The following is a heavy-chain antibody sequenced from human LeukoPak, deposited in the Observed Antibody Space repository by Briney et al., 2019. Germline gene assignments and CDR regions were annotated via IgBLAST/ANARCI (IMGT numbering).Heavy chain of an antibody. Sequence: QTGGSLRLSCAASGFTFSSYWMHWVRQAPGKGLVWVSRINSDGSSTSYADSVKGRFTISRDNAKNTLYLQMNSLRAEDTAVYYCARDKASYYYYYMDVWGKGTTVTISS. V-gene: IGHV3-74*01. CDR2: INSDGSST. CDR3: ARDKASYYYYYMDV. J-gene: IGHJ6*03. CDR1: GFTFSSYW.